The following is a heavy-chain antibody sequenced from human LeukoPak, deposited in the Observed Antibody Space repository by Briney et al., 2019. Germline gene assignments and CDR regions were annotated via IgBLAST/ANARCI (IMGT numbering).Heavy chain of an antibody. J-gene: IGHJ4*02. CDR3: ARDFKGYYYDSSGYNVGGGGIYFDY. Sequence: SETLSHTCTVSGGSISSSSYYCGWIRQPPGRGLGWIGTIYYSGSTDYNPSLKSRVTMSVHTSKNQFSLKLSSVTAADTAMYYCARDFKGYYYDSSGYNVGGGGIYFDYWGQGTLVTVSS. V-gene: IGHV4-39*07. D-gene: IGHD3-22*01. CDR2: IYYSGST. CDR1: GGSISSSSYY.